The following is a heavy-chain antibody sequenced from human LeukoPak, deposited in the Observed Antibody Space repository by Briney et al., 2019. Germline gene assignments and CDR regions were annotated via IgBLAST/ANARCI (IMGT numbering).Heavy chain of an antibody. J-gene: IGHJ4*02. Sequence: PGGSLRLSCAASGFTVSSTYMNWVRQAPGKGLEWVSVIYSGGNTNYADSVKGRFTISRDNSKSTLYLQMNSLRAEDTAVYYCARGGYSFGLDYWGQGTLVTVSS. CDR3: ARGGYSFGLDY. V-gene: IGHV3-53*01. CDR2: IYSGGNT. CDR1: GFTVSSTY. D-gene: IGHD5-18*01.